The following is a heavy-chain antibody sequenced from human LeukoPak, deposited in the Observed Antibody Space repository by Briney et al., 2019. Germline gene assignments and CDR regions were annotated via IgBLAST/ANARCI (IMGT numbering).Heavy chain of an antibody. V-gene: IGHV3-30*18. D-gene: IGHD2-21*01. CDR1: GFTFSSYG. Sequence: RGSLRLSCAASGFTFSSYGMHWVRQAPGKGLEWVAVISYDGSNKYYADSVKGRFTISRDNSKNTLYLQMNSLRAEDTAVYYCAKGTVVYCDYWGQGTLVTVSS. J-gene: IGHJ4*02. CDR3: AKGTVVYCDY. CDR2: ISYDGSNK.